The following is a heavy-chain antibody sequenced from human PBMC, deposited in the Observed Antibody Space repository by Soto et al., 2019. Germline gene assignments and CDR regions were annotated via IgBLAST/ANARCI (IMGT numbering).Heavy chain of an antibody. J-gene: IGHJ6*02. CDR2: IYSDGST. CDR1: GFTVSSNY. D-gene: IGHD1-7*01. V-gene: IGHV3-66*01. CDR3: ARDYGSWNYVLGYYGMDV. Sequence: GGSLRLSCVASGFTVSSNYMSWVRQASGKGLEWVSVIYSDGSTYYADSVKGRFTISRDNTKNTLYLQMNSLRAEDTAVYYCARDYGSWNYVLGYYGMDVWGQGTTVTVSS.